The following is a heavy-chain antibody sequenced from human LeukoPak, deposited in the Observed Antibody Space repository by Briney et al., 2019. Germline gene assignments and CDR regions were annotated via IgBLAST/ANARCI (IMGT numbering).Heavy chain of an antibody. CDR1: GFTFSSYW. CDR3: ARGKSGSYGLEDY. D-gene: IGHD1-26*01. Sequence: PGGSLRLSCAASGFTFSSYWMHWARQAPGKGLVWVSRINGDGNSINYADSVRGRFTISRDNAKNTLYLQMNSLRAEDTAVYYCARGKSGSYGLEDYLGHGTLVTVSS. V-gene: IGHV3-74*01. CDR2: INGDGNSI. J-gene: IGHJ4*01.